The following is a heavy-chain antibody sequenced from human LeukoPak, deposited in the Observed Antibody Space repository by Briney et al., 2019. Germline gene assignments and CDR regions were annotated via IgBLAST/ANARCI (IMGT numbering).Heavy chain of an antibody. CDR1: GFIFSSYA. Sequence: GGSLRLSCAASGFIFSSYAMSWVRQAPGKGLECVSAISGSGDSTYYADSVKGRFTISRDNSKNTLYLQMNSLRAEDTAVYYCAKRFVVAATISYYYYGMDVWGQGTTVTVSS. D-gene: IGHD2-15*01. V-gene: IGHV3-23*01. CDR2: ISGSGDST. J-gene: IGHJ6*02. CDR3: AKRFVVAATISYYYYGMDV.